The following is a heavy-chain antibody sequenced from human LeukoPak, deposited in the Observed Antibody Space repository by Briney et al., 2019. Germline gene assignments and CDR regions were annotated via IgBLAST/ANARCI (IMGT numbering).Heavy chain of an antibody. Sequence: GGSLRVSCAASGFTFSSYDMHWVRQATGKGLEWVSAIGTAGDTYYPGSVKGRFTISRENAKNSLYLQMNSLRAGDTAVYYCARAVAAAGTRWFDPWGQGTLVTVSS. V-gene: IGHV3-13*04. D-gene: IGHD6-13*01. CDR1: GFTFSSYD. CDR2: IGTAGDT. CDR3: ARAVAAAGTRWFDP. J-gene: IGHJ5*02.